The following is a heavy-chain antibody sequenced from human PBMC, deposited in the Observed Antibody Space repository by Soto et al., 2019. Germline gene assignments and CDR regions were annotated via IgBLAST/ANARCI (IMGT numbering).Heavy chain of an antibody. CDR1: GFSFSSFT. V-gene: IGHV3-21*01. CDR2: IDTSSTYM. Sequence: EVQLVESGGGLVKPGGSLRLSCAASGFSFSSFTMNWVRQAPGKGLEWVSSIDTSSTYMYYADSVTGRFTISRDNAKNSVYLQMNSLSAEDTAVYYCASEPGSYNGNAGFREVWGHGTTVTVSS. J-gene: IGHJ6*02. D-gene: IGHD1-20*01. CDR3: ASEPGSYNGNAGFREV.